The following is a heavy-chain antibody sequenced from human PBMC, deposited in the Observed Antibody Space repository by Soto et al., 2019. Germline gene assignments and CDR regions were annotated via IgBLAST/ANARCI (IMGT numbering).Heavy chain of an antibody. CDR2: ISYDGSNK. J-gene: IGHJ3*02. D-gene: IGHD2-15*01. Sequence: QVQLVESGGGVVQPGRSLRLSCAASGFTFSSYAMHWVRQAPGKGLEWVAVISYDGSNKYYADSVKGRFTISRDNCKNTLYLQMNSLRAEDTAVYYCARGPYIVVVVAATEDDAFDIWGQGTMVTVSS. CDR3: ARGPYIVVVVAATEDDAFDI. CDR1: GFTFSSYA. V-gene: IGHV3-30-3*01.